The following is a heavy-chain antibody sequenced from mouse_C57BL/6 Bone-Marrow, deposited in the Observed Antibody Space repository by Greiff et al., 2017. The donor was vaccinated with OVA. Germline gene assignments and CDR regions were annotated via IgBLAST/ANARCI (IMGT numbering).Heavy chain of an antibody. Sequence: VQLQESGPELVKPGASVKISCKASGYTFTDYNINWVKQRPGQGLEWIGWIFPGSGSTYYNEKFNGKATLTVDKSSSTAYMLLSSLTSEDSAVYFCAGNDYFYYAMDYWGQGTSVTVSS. D-gene: IGHD2-4*01. J-gene: IGHJ4*01. CDR3: AGNDYFYYAMDY. CDR2: IFPGSGST. V-gene: IGHV1-75*01. CDR1: GYTFTDYN.